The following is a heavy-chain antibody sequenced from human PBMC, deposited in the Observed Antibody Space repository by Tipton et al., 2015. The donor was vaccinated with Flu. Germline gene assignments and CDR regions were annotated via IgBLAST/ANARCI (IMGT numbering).Heavy chain of an antibody. Sequence: AVSGFTFSSYSMNWVRQAPGKGLEWVSSISSSSSYIYYADSVKGRFTISRDNAKNSLYLRMNSLRAEDTAVYYCARDSSGYYLFDYWGQGTLVTVSS. CDR1: GFTFSSYS. D-gene: IGHD3-22*01. CDR3: ARDSSGYYLFDY. CDR2: ISSSSSYI. V-gene: IGHV3-21*01. J-gene: IGHJ4*02.